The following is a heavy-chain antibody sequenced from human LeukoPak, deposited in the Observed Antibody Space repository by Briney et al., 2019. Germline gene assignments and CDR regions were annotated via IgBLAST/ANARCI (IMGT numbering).Heavy chain of an antibody. Sequence: TGGSLRLSCAASGFSVSSKYMTWVRQAPGKGLDWVSVIFPGGNTYYADFVKGRFTISRDNSKNTLYLQMNSLRAEDTAVYYCAKAPGVQYTLWFYDYWGQGTLVTVSS. CDR3: AKAPGVQYTLWFYDY. CDR1: GFSVSSKY. J-gene: IGHJ4*02. CDR2: IFPGGNT. V-gene: IGHV3-53*01. D-gene: IGHD3-10*01.